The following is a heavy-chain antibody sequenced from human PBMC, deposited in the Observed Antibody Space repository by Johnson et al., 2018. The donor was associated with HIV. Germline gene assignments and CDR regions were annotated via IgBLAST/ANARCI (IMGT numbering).Heavy chain of an antibody. V-gene: IGHV3-74*02. CDR2: INSDGSST. D-gene: IGHD4-23*01. Sequence: VQLVESGGGLVQPGGSLRLSCVASGFTFSSYWMHLVRQAPGKGLVWVSRINSDGSSTTYADSVKGRFTISRDNAKNTLFLQMNSLRAEDTAVYYCVRGLGYVFYSGNSNALDIWGQGTMVTVSS. J-gene: IGHJ3*02. CDR1: GFTFSSYW. CDR3: VRGLGYVFYSGNSNALDI.